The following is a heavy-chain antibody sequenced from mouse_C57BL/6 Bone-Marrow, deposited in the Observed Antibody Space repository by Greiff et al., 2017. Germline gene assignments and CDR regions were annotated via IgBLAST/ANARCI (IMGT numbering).Heavy chain of an antibody. J-gene: IGHJ1*03. CDR3: SRQVTTVLATKYFDV. CDR2: ISGGGGNT. V-gene: IGHV5-9*01. CDR1: GFTFRSYT. D-gene: IGHD1-1*01. Sequence: EVKLVESGGGLVKPGGSLKLSCAASGFTFRSYTMSWVRQTPEKRLQWVAAISGGGGNTSYPDSVKGRFTISRDNDKNILYLQMSSLRSEDTAFDDCSRQVTTVLATKYFDVGGTGTTVTVSS.